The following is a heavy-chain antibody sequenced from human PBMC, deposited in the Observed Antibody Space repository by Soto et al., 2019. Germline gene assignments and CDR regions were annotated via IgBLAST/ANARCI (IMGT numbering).Heavy chain of an antibody. D-gene: IGHD5-18*01. V-gene: IGHV4-4*07. Sequence: SETLSITCSVSGGSITSYYWSWIRQSAEKGLEWIGRISTSGSTNYNPSLKSRVIMSVDTSKNQFSLKLSSVTAADTAVYYCVRETDTAMVPKPTFDYWGQGTLVTVSS. J-gene: IGHJ4*02. CDR3: VRETDTAMVPKPTFDY. CDR1: GGSITSYY. CDR2: ISTSGST.